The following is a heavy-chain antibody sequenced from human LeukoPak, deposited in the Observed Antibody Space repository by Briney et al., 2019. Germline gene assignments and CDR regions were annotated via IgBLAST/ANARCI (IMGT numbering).Heavy chain of an antibody. J-gene: IGHJ4*02. CDR3: AHRRYYYGSGSYLGGLFDY. V-gene: IGHV2-5*01. CDR2: NHWNAAD. Sequence: SGPTLVNPTQTLTLTCTFSGFSLSTSGVGVGWIRQPPGKALEWLAANHWNAADHYSPSLNSRLTITEDTSKNQVVLTMTDMDPVDTATYYCAHRRYYYGSGSYLGGLFDYWGQGTLVTVSS. D-gene: IGHD3-10*01. CDR1: GFSLSTSGVG.